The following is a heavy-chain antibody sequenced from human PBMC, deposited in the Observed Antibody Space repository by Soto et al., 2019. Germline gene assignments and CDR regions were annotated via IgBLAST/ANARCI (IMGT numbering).Heavy chain of an antibody. Sequence: QVQLVESGGGVVQPGKSLRLSCVASGFSFRSYAMHWVRQAPGQGLEWVAFTSYDGSKKDYAASVKGRFTVSRDNFETILYLEMNSLRPEDTAVYYCAKEGQAHCSGGSCFSGWFDAWGHGTQVTVSS. CDR2: TSYDGSKK. V-gene: IGHV3-30*18. CDR1: GFSFRSYA. CDR3: AKEGQAHCSGGSCFSGWFDA. J-gene: IGHJ5*01. D-gene: IGHD2-15*01.